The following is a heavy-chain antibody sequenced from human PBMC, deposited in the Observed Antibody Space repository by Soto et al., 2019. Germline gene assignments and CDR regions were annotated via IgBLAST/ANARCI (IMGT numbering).Heavy chain of an antibody. D-gene: IGHD4-17*01. J-gene: IGHJ4*02. Sequence: PGGSLRLSCAASGFTFSSYNMHWVRQAPGKGLESVSGITSNGGSTYYANSVKGRFTISRDNSKNTLYLQMGSLRAEDMAIYYCARIRQSYGDYDYWGQGTLVTVSS. CDR2: ITSNGGST. CDR1: GFTFSSYN. CDR3: ARIRQSYGDYDY. V-gene: IGHV3-64*01.